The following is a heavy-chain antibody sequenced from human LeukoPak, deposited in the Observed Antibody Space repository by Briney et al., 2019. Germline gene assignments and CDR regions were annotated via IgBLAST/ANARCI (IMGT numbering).Heavy chain of an antibody. CDR1: GGSISSYY. J-gene: IGHJ2*01. D-gene: IGHD2-2*01. CDR2: IYTSGST. Sequence: SETLSLTCTVSGGSISSYYWSWIRQPPGKGVEWIGYIYTSGSTNYNPSLKSRVTISVDTSKNQFSLKLSSVTAADTAVYYCARHERYCSSTSCFTTYWYFDLWGRGTLVTVSS. V-gene: IGHV4-4*09. CDR3: ARHERYCSSTSCFTTYWYFDL.